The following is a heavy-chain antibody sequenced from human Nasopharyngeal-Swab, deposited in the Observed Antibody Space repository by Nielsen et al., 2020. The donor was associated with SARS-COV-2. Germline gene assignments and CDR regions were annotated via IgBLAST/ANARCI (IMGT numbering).Heavy chain of an antibody. V-gene: IGHV4-59*01. CDR1: GGSISSYY. CDR2: IYYSGST. D-gene: IGHD4-17*01. Sequence: GSLRLSCTVSGGSISSYYWGWIRQPPGKGLEWIGYIYYSGSTNYNPSLKSRVTISVDTSKNQFSLKLSSVTAADTAVYYCARDLLYGDFYYYYGMDVWGQGTTVTVSS. CDR3: ARDLLYGDFYYYYGMDV. J-gene: IGHJ6*02.